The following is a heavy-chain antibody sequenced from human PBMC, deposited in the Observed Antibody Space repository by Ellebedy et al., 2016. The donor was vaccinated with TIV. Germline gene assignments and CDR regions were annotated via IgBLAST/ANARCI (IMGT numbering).Heavy chain of an antibody. CDR3: ARRGSYGDYAVQINNWFDR. Sequence: GESLKISCPASGFSFRSYWMAWVRQAPGKGLEWVANIYQDGTMKYSLDSVRGRFVISRDNAKNSLYLQMNSRRTEETAVYYCARRGSYGDYAVQINNWFDRWGQGTLVIVSS. CDR2: IYQDGTMK. CDR1: GFSFRSYW. J-gene: IGHJ5*02. D-gene: IGHD4-17*01. V-gene: IGHV3-7*01.